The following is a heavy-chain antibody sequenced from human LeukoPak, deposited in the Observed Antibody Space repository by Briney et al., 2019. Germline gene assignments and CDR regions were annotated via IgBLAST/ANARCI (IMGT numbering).Heavy chain of an antibody. CDR1: GYTFTTYG. J-gene: IGHJ4*02. V-gene: IGHV1-18*01. CDR3: ARQKKQTTAIDY. CDR2: ISSYNGGA. Sequence: GASVKVSCKASGYTFTTYGFSWVRQAPGQGLEWMGWISSYNGGADYAQKLQGRVTMTTDTSTSTTYMELRSLRSDDTAVYYCARQKKQTTAIDYWGQGTLVTVS. D-gene: IGHD4-17*01.